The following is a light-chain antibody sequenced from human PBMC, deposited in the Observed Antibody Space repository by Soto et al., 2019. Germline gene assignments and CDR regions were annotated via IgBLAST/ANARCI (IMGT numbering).Light chain of an antibody. V-gene: IGKV1-5*01. CDR1: QTISTF. J-gene: IGKJ1*01. CDR3: QQYTGLWT. Sequence: IQLTQSPSTLSASVGDRVTITCRASQTISTFLAWYQQKLGKAPHLLIYGASRLQSGVPSRFSGRGSGTEFTLSSSSLQPDDLGTYYCQQYTGLWTFGQGTKVDLK. CDR2: GAS.